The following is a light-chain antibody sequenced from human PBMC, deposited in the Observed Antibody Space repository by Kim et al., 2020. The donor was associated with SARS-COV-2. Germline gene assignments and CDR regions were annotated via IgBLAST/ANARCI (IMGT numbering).Light chain of an antibody. Sequence: QSALTQLRSVSGSPGQSFTISCTGTSSDVGAYNYVSWYQQHLDKAPKLLIYDVSKRSSVVPDRFSGSKSGNTASLTISGLQAEDEADYYCCSYAGRYPLLLGGGPKLTV. CDR2: DVS. J-gene: IGLJ2*01. CDR1: SSDVGAYNY. V-gene: IGLV2-11*01. CDR3: CSYAGRYPLL.